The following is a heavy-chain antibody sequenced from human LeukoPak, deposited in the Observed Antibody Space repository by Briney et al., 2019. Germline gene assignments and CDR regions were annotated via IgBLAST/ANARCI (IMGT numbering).Heavy chain of an antibody. D-gene: IGHD3-10*01. Sequence: GGSLRLSCAASGFTFSSYWMSWVRQAPGKGLEWVANIKQDGSEKYYVDSVKGRFTISRDNAKNSLYLQMNSLRAEDTAVYYCARDRGFGELLYNGGYRGQGTLVTVSS. CDR1: GFTFSSYW. V-gene: IGHV3-7*01. CDR3: ARDRGFGELLYNGGY. CDR2: IKQDGSEK. J-gene: IGHJ4*02.